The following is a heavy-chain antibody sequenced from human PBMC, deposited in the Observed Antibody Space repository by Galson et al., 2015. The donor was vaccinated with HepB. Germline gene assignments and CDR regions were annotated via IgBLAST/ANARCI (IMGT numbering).Heavy chain of an antibody. J-gene: IGHJ2*01. CDR1: GFTFSTYS. CDR3: ARDYGGNSPNWYFDL. D-gene: IGHD4-23*01. V-gene: IGHV3-48*02. Sequence: SLRLSCAASGFTFSTYSLNWVRQAPGKGLEWVSHIRGSSSIIYYADSVKGRFTISRDNAKNSLYPQMNSLRDEDTAVYYCARDYGGNSPNWYFDLWGRGTLVTVSS. CDR2: IRGSSSII.